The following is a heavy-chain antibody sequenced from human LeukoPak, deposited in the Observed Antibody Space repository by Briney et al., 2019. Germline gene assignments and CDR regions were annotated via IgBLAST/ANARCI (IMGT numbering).Heavy chain of an antibody. Sequence: ASVTVSCKASGYTFTSYAMNWVRQAPGQGLEWMGWINTNTGNPTYAQGFTGRFVFSLDTSVSTAYLQISSLKAEDTAVYYCARDIVPAATPGGFDPWGQGTLVTVSS. CDR3: ARDIVPAATPGGFDP. V-gene: IGHV7-4-1*02. J-gene: IGHJ5*02. CDR2: INTNTGNP. CDR1: GYTFTSYA. D-gene: IGHD2-2*01.